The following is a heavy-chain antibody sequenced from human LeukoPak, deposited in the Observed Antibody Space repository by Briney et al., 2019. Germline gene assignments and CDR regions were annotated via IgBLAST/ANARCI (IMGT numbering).Heavy chain of an antibody. V-gene: IGHV3-64*01. CDR2: ISSNGGSI. D-gene: IGHD3-22*01. CDR3: ARGGFVVITCLVDY. Sequence: GGSLRLSCAASGFTFSSYAMHWVRQAPGKGLEYVSAISSNGGSIYYANSVKGRFTISRDNSKNTLYLQMGSLRAEDMAVYYCARGGFVVITCLVDYWGQGTLVTVSS. CDR1: GFTFSSYA. J-gene: IGHJ4*02.